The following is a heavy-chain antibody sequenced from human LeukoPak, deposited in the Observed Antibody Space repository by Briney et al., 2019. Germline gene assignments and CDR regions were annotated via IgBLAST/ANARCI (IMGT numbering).Heavy chain of an antibody. Sequence: GSSVTVSCKASGGTFSSYAISWVRQAPGQGLEWMGRIIPILGIANYAQKFQGRVTITADKSTSTAYMELSSLRSEDTAVYYCARDEGYCSSTSCYAGIWFDPWGQGTLVTVSS. J-gene: IGHJ5*02. CDR3: ARDEGYCSSTSCYAGIWFDP. D-gene: IGHD2-2*01. CDR1: GGTFSSYA. V-gene: IGHV1-69*04. CDR2: IIPILGIA.